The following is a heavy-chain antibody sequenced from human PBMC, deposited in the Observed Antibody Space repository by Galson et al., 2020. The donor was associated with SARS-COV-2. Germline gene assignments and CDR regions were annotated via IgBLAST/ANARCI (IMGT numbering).Heavy chain of an antibody. CDR2: IYWDDDK. D-gene: IGHD3-10*01. Sequence: SGPTLVKPTQTLTLTCTFSGFSLSTSGVGVGWIRQPPGKALERLALIYWDDDKRYSPSLKSRLTITKDNAKNQVVLTMTNMDPVDTATYYCSRRRAGFGEPYFDYWGQGTLVTVSA. V-gene: IGHV2-5*02. CDR3: SRRRAGFGEPYFDY. J-gene: IGHJ4*02. CDR1: GFSLSTSGVG.